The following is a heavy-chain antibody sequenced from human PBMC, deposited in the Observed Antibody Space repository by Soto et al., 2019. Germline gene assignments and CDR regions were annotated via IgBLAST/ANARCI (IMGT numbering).Heavy chain of an antibody. J-gene: IGHJ6*04. D-gene: IGHD3-3*01. CDR1: GFTFTSSA. CDR3: ATAGHMDARDGGGYRDYTYCGMDG. CDR2: IVVGSGNT. Sequence: SVKVSCKASGFTFTSSAVQWVRQARGQRLEWIGWIVVGSGNTNYAQTFQERVTITRDMSTSTASMELSSLRSEDTAVYYCATAGHMDARDGGGYRDYTYCGMDGWGKGTLVTVSS. V-gene: IGHV1-58*01.